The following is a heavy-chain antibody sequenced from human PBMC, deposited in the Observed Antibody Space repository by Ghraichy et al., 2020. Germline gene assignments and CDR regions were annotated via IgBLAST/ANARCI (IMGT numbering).Heavy chain of an antibody. D-gene: IGHD4-23*01. CDR3: ARAVGYCHYGMDV. Sequence: GGSLRLSCAASGFSFSSYSMNWVRQAPGKGLEWVSYISISSSYIYYADSVRGRFTISRDNAKNSLYLQMNSLRAEDTAVYHCARAVGYCHYGMDVWGQGTTVTVSS. CDR2: ISISSSYI. J-gene: IGHJ6*02. V-gene: IGHV3-21*01. CDR1: GFSFSSYS.